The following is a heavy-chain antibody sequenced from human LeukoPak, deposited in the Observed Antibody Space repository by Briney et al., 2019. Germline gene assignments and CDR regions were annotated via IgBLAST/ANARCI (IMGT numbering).Heavy chain of an antibody. Sequence: ASAKVSCKASGYAFNSYYIHWVRQTPGQGLEWMGIINPSGGSTSYAQRLQGRVTMTRDTSMYTLYMEVTSLRSEDTAVYYCARVRRSSSSPDYWGQGTLVTVSS. CDR3: ARVRRSSSSPDY. J-gene: IGHJ4*02. CDR1: GYAFNSYY. D-gene: IGHD6-6*01. CDR2: INPSGGST. V-gene: IGHV1-46*02.